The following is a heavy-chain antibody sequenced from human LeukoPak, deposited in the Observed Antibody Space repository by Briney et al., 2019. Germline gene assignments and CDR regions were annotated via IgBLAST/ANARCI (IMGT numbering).Heavy chain of an antibody. J-gene: IGHJ6*02. CDR1: GGSISSSNNY. CDR3: ARHRSIWYTQNYSYYYAMDV. V-gene: IGHV4-39*01. D-gene: IGHD6-13*01. CDR2: IYYSGST. Sequence: SETLSLTCTVSGGSISSSNNYWGWIRQSPGKGLEWIGTIYYSGSTYYNPSLKSRVTISVDTSNSQFSLKLSSVTAADTAVYYCARHRSIWYTQNYSYYYAMDVWGQGTTVTVSS.